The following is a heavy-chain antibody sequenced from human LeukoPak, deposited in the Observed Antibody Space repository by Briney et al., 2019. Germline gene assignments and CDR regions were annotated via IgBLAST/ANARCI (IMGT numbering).Heavy chain of an antibody. D-gene: IGHD6-6*01. J-gene: IGHJ6*03. CDR2: ISDPGDKT. Sequence: GGSLRLSCAASEFTFSSFAMSWVRQAPGRGLEWISSISDPGDKTHYTDSVKGRFTISRDNSKNTLYLYMNTLRAADTAVYYCARPTIPARPFLTYLYYYLDVWGEGATVIVSS. CDR3: ARPTIPARPFLTYLYYYLDV. CDR1: EFTFSSFA. V-gene: IGHV3-23*01.